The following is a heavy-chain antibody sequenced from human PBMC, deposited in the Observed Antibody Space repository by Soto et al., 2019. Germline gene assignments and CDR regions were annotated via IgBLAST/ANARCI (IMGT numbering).Heavy chain of an antibody. J-gene: IGHJ4*02. D-gene: IGHD3-9*01. CDR1: GGSTSRSNW. CDR3: ARSITFDWLFFDN. Sequence: SETLSLTCAVSGGSTSRSNWWSWVRQPPGKGLEWIGEIYHSGSTNYNPSLKSRVTISVDKSKNQFSLKLSSLTAADTAVYYCARSITFDWLFFDNWGQGSLVTVSS. CDR2: IYHSGST. V-gene: IGHV4-4*02.